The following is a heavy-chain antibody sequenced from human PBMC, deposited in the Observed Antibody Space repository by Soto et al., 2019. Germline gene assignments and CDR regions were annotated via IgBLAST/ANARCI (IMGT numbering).Heavy chain of an antibody. V-gene: IGHV1-24*01. Sequence: ASVKVSCKVSGYSLTELSMHWVRQAPGKGLEWMGGFDPEDGETIYAQKFRGRVTMTEDTSTDTAYMELSSLRSEDTAVYYCARDRMHEQWLPPNYSYYSGMDAWGQGTTVTVSS. CDR1: GYSLTELS. J-gene: IGHJ6*02. CDR2: FDPEDGET. CDR3: ARDRMHEQWLPPNYSYYSGMDA. D-gene: IGHD6-19*01.